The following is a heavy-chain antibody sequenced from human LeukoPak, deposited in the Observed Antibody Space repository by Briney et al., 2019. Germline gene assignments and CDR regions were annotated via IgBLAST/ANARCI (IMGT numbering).Heavy chain of an antibody. D-gene: IGHD6-19*01. V-gene: IGHV7-4-1*01. CDR1: GYTFTSYA. CDR3: ARDTSGWSKTHDY. J-gene: IGHJ4*02. CDR2: INTNTGNP. Sequence: GDSVKVTCKASGYTFTSYAMNWVRQAPGQGLEWLGWINTNTGNPTYAQGFTGRFVFSLDTSVSTTYLRIFSLKAEDTAVYYCARDTSGWSKTHDYWGQGTLVTVSS.